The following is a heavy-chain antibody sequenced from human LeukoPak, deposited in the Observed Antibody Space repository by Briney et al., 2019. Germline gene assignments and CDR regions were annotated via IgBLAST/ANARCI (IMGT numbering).Heavy chain of an antibody. CDR3: ARVSIAAAGLDY. CDR1: GGTFSSYA. Sequence: GASVKVSCKASGGTFSSYAISWVRQAPGQGLEWMGRIIPILGVANYAQKFQGRVTITADKSTSTAYMELSSLRSEDTAVYYCARVSIAAAGLDYWGRGTLVTVSS. J-gene: IGHJ4*02. CDR2: IIPILGVA. D-gene: IGHD6-13*01. V-gene: IGHV1-69*04.